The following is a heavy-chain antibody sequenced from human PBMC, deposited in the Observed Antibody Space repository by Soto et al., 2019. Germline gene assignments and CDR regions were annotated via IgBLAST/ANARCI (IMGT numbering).Heavy chain of an antibody. CDR1: GFSLSTSGVG. CDR3: AHSLYDYVWGTNWFDP. CDR2: IYWDDDK. V-gene: IGHV2-5*02. Sequence: QITLKESGPTLVKPTQTLTLTCTFSGFSLSTSGVGVGWIRQPPGKALEWLALIYWDDDKRYSPSLKSRLTITNDTSKNQVVRTMTNMDPVDTATYYCAHSLYDYVWGTNWFDPWGQGTLVTVSS. J-gene: IGHJ5*02. D-gene: IGHD3-16*01.